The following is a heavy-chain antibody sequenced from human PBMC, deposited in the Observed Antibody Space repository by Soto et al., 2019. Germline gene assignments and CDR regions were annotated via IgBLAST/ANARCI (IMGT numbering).Heavy chain of an antibody. D-gene: IGHD3-16*01. CDR2: IIPVFGTT. CDR1: GGLFSSFA. CDR3: ARGGGPYVWFNEF. J-gene: IGHJ4*02. V-gene: IGHV1-69*13. Sequence: SVKVSCKDSGGLFSSFAISWVRQAPGQGLEWMGGIIPVFGTTNYAQKFQGRVTITADESTNTAYMELSSLTSDDPAMYYCARGGGPYVWFNEFWGQGTQVTVSS.